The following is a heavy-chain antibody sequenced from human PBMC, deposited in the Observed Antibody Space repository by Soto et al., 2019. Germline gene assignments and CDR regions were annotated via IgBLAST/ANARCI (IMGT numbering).Heavy chain of an antibody. J-gene: IGHJ4*02. Sequence: QVQLVESGGGVVQPGRSLRLSCAASGLTFSRYTMPWVRQAPGKGLEWVAVISYDGNNKYYADSVKGRFTISRDNSKNTLSLQMHSLIPEDTAVYHCARFRSERPFDYWGQGTLVTVSS. CDR2: ISYDGNNK. CDR1: GLTFSRYT. V-gene: IGHV3-30-3*01. CDR3: ARFRSERPFDY.